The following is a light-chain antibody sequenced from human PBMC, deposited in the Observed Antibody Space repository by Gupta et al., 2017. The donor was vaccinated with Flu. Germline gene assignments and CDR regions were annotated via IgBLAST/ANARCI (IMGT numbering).Light chain of an antibody. Sequence: DVVMTQSPLYLPVTLGQPASISCRSSQSLVSSDGNTYLNWFQQRPGQSPRRLISKVSNRDSGVPDRFSGSGSSTDFTLKIDRVEAEDVGVYYCMQHTHWPRTFGQGTKVEIK. CDR3: MQHTHWPRT. CDR2: KVS. V-gene: IGKV2-30*01. CDR1: QSLVSSDGNTY. J-gene: IGKJ1*01.